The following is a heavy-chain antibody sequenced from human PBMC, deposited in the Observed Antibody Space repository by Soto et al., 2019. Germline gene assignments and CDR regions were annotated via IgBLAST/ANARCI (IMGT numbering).Heavy chain of an antibody. Sequence: QVQLVESGGGVVQPGRSLRLSFAASGFTFSGDGIHWVRQAPGKGLEWVAVISYDGSNKYYADSVKGRFTISRDNSKNTLYLQMNSLRAEDTAVYYCAKETDTAYFDYWGQGTLVTVSS. D-gene: IGHD5-18*01. V-gene: IGHV3-30*18. CDR3: AKETDTAYFDY. J-gene: IGHJ4*02. CDR2: ISYDGSNK. CDR1: GFTFSGDG.